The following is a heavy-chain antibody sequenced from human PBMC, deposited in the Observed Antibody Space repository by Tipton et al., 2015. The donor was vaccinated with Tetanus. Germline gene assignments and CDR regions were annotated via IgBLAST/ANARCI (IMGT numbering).Heavy chain of an antibody. CDR3: VRGQVSAMDV. CDR1: GDSVSRNNIA. CDR2: TYYASKWVN. V-gene: IGHV6-1*01. J-gene: IGHJ6*02. Sequence: LVKPTQTLSLTCAISGDSVSRNNIAWNWIRQSPSRGLEWLGRTYYASKWVNNYAASVKSRLNINPDTSKNQFSLHLSFVTPEDSAVYYCVRGQVSAMDVWGQGTTVIVSS.